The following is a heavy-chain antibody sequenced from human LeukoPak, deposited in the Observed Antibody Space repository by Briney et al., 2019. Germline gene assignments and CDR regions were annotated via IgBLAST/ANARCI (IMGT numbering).Heavy chain of an antibody. D-gene: IGHD3-22*01. CDR1: GGSISSYY. Sequence: PSETLSLTCTVSGGSISSYYWSWIRQPPGKGLEWIGYIYYSGSTNYNPSLKSRVTISVDTSKNQFSLKLSSVTAADTAVYYCARELTDYYDSSGYFDYWGQGTLVTVSS. CDR2: IYYSGST. CDR3: ARELTDYYDSSGYFDY. V-gene: IGHV4-59*01. J-gene: IGHJ4*02.